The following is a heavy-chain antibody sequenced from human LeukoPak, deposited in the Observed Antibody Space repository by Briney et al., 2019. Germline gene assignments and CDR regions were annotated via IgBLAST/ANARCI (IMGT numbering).Heavy chain of an antibody. D-gene: IGHD6-13*01. CDR2: INHSGST. CDR3: ARGDDSSWEPNDY. CDR1: GGSFSGYY. J-gene: IGHJ6*04. V-gene: IGHV4-34*01. Sequence: SETLSLTCAVYGGSFSGYYWSWIRQPPGKGLEWIGEINHSGSTNYNPSLKSRVTISVDTSKNQFSLKLSSVTAADTAVYYCARGDDSSWEPNDYWGKGTTVTVSS.